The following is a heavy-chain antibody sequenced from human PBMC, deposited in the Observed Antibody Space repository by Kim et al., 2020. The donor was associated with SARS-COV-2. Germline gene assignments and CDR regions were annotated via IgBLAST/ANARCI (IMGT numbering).Heavy chain of an antibody. Sequence: PGSVKGRFTISRENAKNSLYLQMNSLRAGDTAVYYCARSGYSGYAGAFDIWGQGTMVTVSS. V-gene: IGHV3-13*01. J-gene: IGHJ3*02. CDR3: ARSGYSGYAGAFDI. D-gene: IGHD5-12*01.